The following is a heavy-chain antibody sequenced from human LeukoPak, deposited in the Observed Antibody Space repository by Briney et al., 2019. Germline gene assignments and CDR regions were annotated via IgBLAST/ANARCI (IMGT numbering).Heavy chain of an antibody. CDR3: ARDLRGVFDF. D-gene: IGHD3-10*01. V-gene: IGHV3-7*01. Sequence: TGGSLRLSCAASGFTFTGHWMAWVRQAPGKGLEWVAYMNQDGSEKYYVDSVKGRFTISRDNAKTSVYLQMNSLRVEDTAVYYCARDLRGVFDFWGQGTLVTVAS. J-gene: IGHJ4*02. CDR2: MNQDGSEK. CDR1: GFTFTGHW.